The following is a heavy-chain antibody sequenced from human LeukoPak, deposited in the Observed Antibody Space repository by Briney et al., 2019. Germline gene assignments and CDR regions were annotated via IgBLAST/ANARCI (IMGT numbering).Heavy chain of an antibody. CDR3: ARVSPNAVTTLQYFDY. CDR1: GFTVSSNS. V-gene: IGHV3-53*01. D-gene: IGHD4-17*01. CDR2: IYSDNT. Sequence: GGSLRLSCTVSGFTVSSNSMSWVRQAPGKGLEWVSFIYSDNTHYSDSVKGRFTISRDNSKNTLYLQMNSLRAEDTAVYYCARVSPNAVTTLQYFDYWGQGTLVTVSS. J-gene: IGHJ4*02.